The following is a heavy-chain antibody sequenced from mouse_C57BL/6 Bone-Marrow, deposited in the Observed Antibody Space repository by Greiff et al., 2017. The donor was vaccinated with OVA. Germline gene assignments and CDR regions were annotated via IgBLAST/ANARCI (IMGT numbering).Heavy chain of an antibody. J-gene: IGHJ3*01. CDR2: IYPGDGDT. CDR1: GYAFSSSW. CDR3: ARPAQATAWFAY. D-gene: IGHD3-2*02. V-gene: IGHV1-82*01. Sequence: VQLQQSGPELVKPGASVKISCKASGYAFSSSWMNWVRQRPGKGLEWIGRIYPGDGDTNYNGKFKGKATLTADKSSSTAYMQLSSLTSEDSAVYVCARPAQATAWFAYWGQGTLVTVAA.